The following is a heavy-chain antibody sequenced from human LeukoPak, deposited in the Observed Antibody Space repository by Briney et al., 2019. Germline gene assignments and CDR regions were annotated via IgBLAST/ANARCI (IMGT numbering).Heavy chain of an antibody. J-gene: IGHJ4*02. D-gene: IGHD5-18*01. V-gene: IGHV1-69*04. Sequence: ASVKVPCKASGGTFSSYAISWVRQAPGQGLERMGRIIPILGIANYAQKFQGRVTITADKSTSTAYMELSSLRSEDTAVYYCAREERVYSYGSRGWYYWGQGTLVTVSS. CDR1: GGTFSSYA. CDR3: AREERVYSYGSRGWYY. CDR2: IIPILGIA.